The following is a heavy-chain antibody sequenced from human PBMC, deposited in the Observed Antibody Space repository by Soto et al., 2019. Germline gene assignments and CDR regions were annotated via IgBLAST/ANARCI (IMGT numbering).Heavy chain of an antibody. J-gene: IGHJ6*02. CDR1: GGSISTYY. Sequence: QVQLQESGPGLVKPSETLSLTCTVSGGSISTYYWNWIRQTPGKGLEWIGDIYYSGSTNYNPSLKSRVPLSVDTSKNQFSLKRRSVPAADTAVYYCARVGSSTTHPLGYYSHGMDVWGQGTTVTVSS. CDR2: IYYSGST. V-gene: IGHV4-59*01. CDR3: ARVGSSTTHPLGYYSHGMDV. D-gene: IGHD1-1*01.